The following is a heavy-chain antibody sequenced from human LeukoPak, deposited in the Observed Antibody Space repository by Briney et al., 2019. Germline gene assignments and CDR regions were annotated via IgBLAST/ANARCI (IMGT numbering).Heavy chain of an antibody. CDR3: ARDFTVPTDY. Sequence: GGSLRLSCAASGFTFSSYSMNWVRQAPGKGLEWVSSISSSSSYIYYANSVKGRFTISRNNAKNSLYLQMNSLRAEDTAVYYCARDFTVPTDYWGQGTLVTVSS. J-gene: IGHJ4*02. CDR2: ISSSSSYI. CDR1: GFTFSSYS. D-gene: IGHD4-17*01. V-gene: IGHV3-21*01.